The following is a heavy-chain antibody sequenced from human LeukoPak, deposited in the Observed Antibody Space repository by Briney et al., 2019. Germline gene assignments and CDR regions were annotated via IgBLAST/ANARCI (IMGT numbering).Heavy chain of an antibody. J-gene: IGHJ6*03. CDR3: AKNGDRGAYCTGGTCYPYFYYYMDV. CDR1: GFTFSSYA. D-gene: IGHD2-15*01. Sequence: GGSLRLSCAASGFTFSSYAMHWVRQDPGKGLEWVAVISYDGSNKYYADSVKGRFTISRDNSKNTLYLQMNSLRAEDTAIYYCAKNGDRGAYCTGGTCYPYFYYYMDVWGKGTTVTI. CDR2: ISYDGSNK. V-gene: IGHV3-30*04.